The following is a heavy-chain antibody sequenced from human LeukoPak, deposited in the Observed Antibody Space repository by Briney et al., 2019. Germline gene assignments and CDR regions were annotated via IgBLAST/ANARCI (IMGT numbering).Heavy chain of an antibody. CDR1: GDSISGKTYS. D-gene: IGHD6-19*01. CDR3: VRYRSGSNRFDY. CDR2: MYYSENT. Sequence: SETLSLTCTVSGDSISGKTYSWGWVRQPPGKGLEWIGYMYYSENTYYNPSLKGRVTISVDTSRIQFSLKLSSVTAADTAVYYCVRYRSGSNRFDYWGQGTLVTVSS. J-gene: IGHJ4*02. V-gene: IGHV4-39*01.